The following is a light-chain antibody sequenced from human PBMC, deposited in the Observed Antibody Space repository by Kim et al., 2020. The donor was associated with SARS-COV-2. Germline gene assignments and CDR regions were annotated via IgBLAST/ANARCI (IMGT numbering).Light chain of an antibody. CDR3: GAWDDSLNAHWV. CDR1: RSNIGSNA. J-gene: IGLJ3*02. Sequence: QSVLTQSPSASGTPGQRVTISCSGSRSNIGSNAVSWYQQLPGTAPKLLIYGNNQRPSGVPDRFSGSKSGTSASLAISGLQSEDEADYFCGAWDDSLNAHWVFGGGTKLTVL. V-gene: IGLV1-44*01. CDR2: GNN.